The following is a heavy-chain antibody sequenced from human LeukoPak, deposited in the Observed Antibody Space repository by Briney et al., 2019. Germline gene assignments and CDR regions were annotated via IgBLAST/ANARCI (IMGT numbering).Heavy chain of an antibody. Sequence: GGSLRLSCAASGFTIINYAMSRVRQGPGKGLEWVSGLSTSPRYADSVRGRFAVSRDHSTNTLYLQMNRLRAEDTAVYYCARGEVAVQYYFESWGQGTLVTVSS. CDR2: LSTSPR. V-gene: IGHV3-23*01. CDR1: GFTIINYA. J-gene: IGHJ4*02. CDR3: ARGEVAVQYYFES. D-gene: IGHD3-22*01.